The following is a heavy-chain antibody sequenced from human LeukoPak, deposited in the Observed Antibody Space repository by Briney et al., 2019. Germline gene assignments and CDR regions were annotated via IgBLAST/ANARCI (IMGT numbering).Heavy chain of an antibody. Sequence: GGSLRLSCAASGFTFSSYATSWVRQAPGKGLEWVSLISGDGGSTYYADSVKGRFTISRDNSKNSLYLQMNSLRTEDTALYSCAKESRSGYYYRWFDPWGQGTLVTVSS. CDR3: AKESRSGYYYRWFDP. J-gene: IGHJ5*02. V-gene: IGHV3-43*02. CDR2: ISGDGGST. CDR1: GFTFSSYA. D-gene: IGHD3-22*01.